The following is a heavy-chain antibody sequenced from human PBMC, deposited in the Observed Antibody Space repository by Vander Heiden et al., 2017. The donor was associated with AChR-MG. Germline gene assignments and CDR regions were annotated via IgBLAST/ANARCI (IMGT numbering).Heavy chain of an antibody. Sequence: QVQLVQSGAEVKKPGSSVKVSCKASGGTFSSYAISWGGQAPGQGLEWMGGIIPIFGTANYAQKFQGRVTITADESTSTAYMELSSLRSEDTAVYYCARDGQHSSGWYGPDYWGQGTLVTVSS. CDR2: IIPIFGTA. CDR1: GGTFSSYA. CDR3: ARDGQHSSGWYGPDY. D-gene: IGHD6-19*01. V-gene: IGHV1-69*01. J-gene: IGHJ4*02.